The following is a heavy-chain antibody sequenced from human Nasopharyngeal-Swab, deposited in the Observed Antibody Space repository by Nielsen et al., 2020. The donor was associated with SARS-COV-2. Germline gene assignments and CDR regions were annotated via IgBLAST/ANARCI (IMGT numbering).Heavy chain of an antibody. CDR3: ARDKGFVDFWSGPREDYFDY. V-gene: IGHV3-30*03. CDR1: GFTFSGYG. Sequence: GGSLRLSCAASGFTFSGYGMHWVRQAPGKGLEWVAVISYDGSNKYYADSVKGRFTISRDNSKNTLYLQMNSLRDEDTAVYYCARDKGFVDFWSGPREDYFDYWGQGTLVTVSS. CDR2: ISYDGSNK. D-gene: IGHD3-3*01. J-gene: IGHJ4*02.